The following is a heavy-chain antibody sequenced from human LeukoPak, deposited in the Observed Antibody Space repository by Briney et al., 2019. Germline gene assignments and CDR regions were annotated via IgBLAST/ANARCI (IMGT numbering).Heavy chain of an antibody. CDR2: IKNDESTA. Sequence: QPGGSLRLSCVVSGFTITNNWMYWVRQPPGRGLVWVSRIKNDESTAVYADSVKGRFTISRDNAKSTLYLQMNSLRVEDTAVYYCATVFKGSSLQDYWGQGTPVTVSS. V-gene: IGHV3-74*03. CDR3: ATVFKGSSLQDY. J-gene: IGHJ4*02. CDR1: GFTITNNW. D-gene: IGHD1-26*01.